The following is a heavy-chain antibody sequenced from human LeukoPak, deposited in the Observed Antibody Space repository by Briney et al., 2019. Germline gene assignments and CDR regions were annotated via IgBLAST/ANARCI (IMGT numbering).Heavy chain of an antibody. CDR2: ISGSGGST. V-gene: IGHV3-23*01. J-gene: IGHJ4*02. CDR1: GFTFSSYA. D-gene: IGHD1/OR15-1a*01. Sequence: GGSLRLSCAASGFTFSSYAMSWVRQAPGKGLEWVSAISGSGGSTYYADSVKGRFTTSRDNSKNTLYLQMNSLRAEDTAVYYCAKCLDWNNDYFDYWGQGTLVTVSS. CDR3: AKCLDWNNDYFDY.